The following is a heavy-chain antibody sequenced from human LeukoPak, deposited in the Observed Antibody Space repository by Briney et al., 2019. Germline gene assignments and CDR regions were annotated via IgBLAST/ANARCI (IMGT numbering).Heavy chain of an antibody. D-gene: IGHD1-26*01. Sequence: ASVKVSCKASGYTFSKYSINWVRQAPGQGLEWMGWISAYNGNTNYAQKLQGRVTMTTDTSTSTAYMELRSLRSDDTAVYYCATHIVGGKGSFDPWGQGTLVTVSS. CDR2: ISAYNGNT. J-gene: IGHJ5*02. CDR3: ATHIVGGKGSFDP. V-gene: IGHV1-18*01. CDR1: GYTFSKYS.